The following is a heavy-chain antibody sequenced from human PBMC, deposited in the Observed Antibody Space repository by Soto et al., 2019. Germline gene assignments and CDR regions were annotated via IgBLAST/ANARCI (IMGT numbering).Heavy chain of an antibody. Sequence: QVQLVQSGAEVKKPGSSVKVSCKASGGTFSSYAISWVRQAPGQGLEWMGGIIPIFGTANYAQKFQGRVTITADESTSTAYMELSSLRSEDMAVYYCAIRGSGYDFWSGSEGSFDYWGQGTLVTVSS. D-gene: IGHD3-3*01. CDR3: AIRGSGYDFWSGSEGSFDY. CDR1: GGTFSSYA. J-gene: IGHJ4*02. V-gene: IGHV1-69*01. CDR2: IIPIFGTA.